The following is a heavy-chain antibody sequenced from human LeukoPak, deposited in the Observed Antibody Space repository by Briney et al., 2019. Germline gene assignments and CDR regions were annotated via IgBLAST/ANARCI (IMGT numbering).Heavy chain of an antibody. CDR2: IYTSGST. V-gene: IGHV4-4*07. D-gene: IGHD3-3*01. CDR3: AREGAYYDFWSGYSQPFDY. Sequence: PSETLSLTCTVSGGSISSYYWSWIRQPDGKGLEWMGRIYTSGSTNYNPSLKSRVTMSVDTSKNQFSLKLSSVTAADTAVYYCAREGAYYDFWSGYSQPFDYWGQGTLVTVSS. J-gene: IGHJ4*02. CDR1: GGSISSYY.